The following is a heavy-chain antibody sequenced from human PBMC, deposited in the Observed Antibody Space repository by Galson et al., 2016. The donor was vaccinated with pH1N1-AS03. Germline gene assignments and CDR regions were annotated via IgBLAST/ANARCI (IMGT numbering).Heavy chain of an antibody. CDR1: GCTFTDYN. CDR2: VDPDTSKT. Sequence: VKVSCKVSGCTFTDYNMHWVQQAPGKGLKWMGLVDPDTSKTKYAEKFQGRVTITADTSRDTAYMDLSGLRSADTAIYYCATDGPRGSLSSWGQGTLVTVSS. D-gene: IGHD6-6*01. J-gene: IGHJ4*02. CDR3: ATDGPRGSLSS. V-gene: IGHV1-69-2*01.